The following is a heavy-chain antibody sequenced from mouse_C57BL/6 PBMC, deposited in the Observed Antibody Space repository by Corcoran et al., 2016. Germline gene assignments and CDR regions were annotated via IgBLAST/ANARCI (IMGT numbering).Heavy chain of an antibody. CDR3: ARHDGYYKYYFDY. Sequence: QIQLVQSGPELKKPGETVKSSCKASGYTFTTYGMSWVKQAPGKGLKWMGWINTYSGVPTYADDFKGRFAFSLETSASTAYLQINNLKNEDTATYFCARHDGYYKYYFDYWGQGTTLTVSS. CDR2: INTYSGVP. D-gene: IGHD2-3*01. V-gene: IGHV9-3*01. J-gene: IGHJ2*01. CDR1: GYTFTTYG.